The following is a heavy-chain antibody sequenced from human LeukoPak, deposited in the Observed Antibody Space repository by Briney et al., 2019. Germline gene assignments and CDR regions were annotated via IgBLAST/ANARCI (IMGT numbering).Heavy chain of an antibody. V-gene: IGHV1-2*02. J-gene: IGHJ4*02. CDR3: AIKRIHGNPFDY. CDR2: FHPSSGGA. D-gene: IGHD2/OR15-2a*01. CDR1: ACTFSDYY. Sequence: ASVEVSCKASACTFSDYYVHWVRQAPGQGLEWMGWFHPSSGGAGYAQKFQGRVIMTRDTSISTAYMQLTRLTSDDTAVYYCAIKRIHGNPFDYWGQGTLVTVSS.